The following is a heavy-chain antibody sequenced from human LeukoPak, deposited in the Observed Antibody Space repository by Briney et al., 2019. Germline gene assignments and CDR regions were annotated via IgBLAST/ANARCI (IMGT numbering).Heavy chain of an antibody. CDR2: ISYDGSNK. J-gene: IGHJ4*02. V-gene: IGHV3-30*18. CDR1: GFTFDDYA. CDR3: AKDGPGPSIVGAILY. D-gene: IGHD1-26*01. Sequence: GGSLRLSCAASGFTFDDYAMHWVRQAPGKGLEWVAVISYDGSNKYYADSVKGRFTISRDNSKNTLYLQMNSLRAEDTAVYYCAKDGPGPSIVGAILYWGQGTLVTVSS.